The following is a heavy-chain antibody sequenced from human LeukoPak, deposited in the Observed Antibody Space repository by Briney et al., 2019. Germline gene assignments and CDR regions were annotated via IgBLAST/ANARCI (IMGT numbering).Heavy chain of an antibody. J-gene: IGHJ6*02. CDR1: GFTFSSYW. D-gene: IGHD3-16*01. CDR2: INSDGST. CDR3: ARLLRRDGMDV. Sequence: GGSLRLSCAASGFTFSSYWMHWVRQAPGKGLVWVSRINSDGSTSYAESVKGRFTISRDNSKNTLYLQMNSLRAEDTAVYYCARLLRRDGMDVWGQGTTVTVSS. V-gene: IGHV3-74*01.